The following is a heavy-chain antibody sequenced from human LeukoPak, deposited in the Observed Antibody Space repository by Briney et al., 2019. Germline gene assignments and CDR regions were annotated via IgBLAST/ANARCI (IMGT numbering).Heavy chain of an antibody. D-gene: IGHD1-14*01. V-gene: IGHV3-53*01. J-gene: IGHJ4*02. CDR3: ARGVEPLAANTLAY. Sequence: GGSLRLSCAASGFTFITNDMTWVRQAPGKGLEWVSVLYSDGNTKYADSVQGRFTIYRDNSKNNLYLEMNSLSADDTAVYYCARGVEPLAANTLAYWGQGTLVTVSS. CDR2: LYSDGNT. CDR1: GFTFITND.